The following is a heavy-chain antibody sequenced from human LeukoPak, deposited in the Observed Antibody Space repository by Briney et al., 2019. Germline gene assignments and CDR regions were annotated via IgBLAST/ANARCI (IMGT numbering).Heavy chain of an antibody. J-gene: IGHJ4*02. D-gene: IGHD5-24*01. CDR2: ITDDGRTK. CDR3: AREVDGYNSFPDF. Sequence: GGSLRLSCVGSGHTFTTSAMHWVRQAPGKGLEWVAVITDDGRTKYYADSVRGRFTVSGDNSKNTLYLQMSSLRAEDTAVYYCAREVDGYNSFPDFWGQGTLVSVSS. CDR1: GHTFTTSA. V-gene: IGHV3-30*04.